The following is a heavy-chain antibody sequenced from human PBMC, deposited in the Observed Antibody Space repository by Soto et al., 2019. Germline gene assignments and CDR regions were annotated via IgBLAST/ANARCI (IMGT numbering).Heavy chain of an antibody. V-gene: IGHV2-70*01. J-gene: IGHJ4*02. Sequence: SGPTLVNPKQTLILTCAFSGFSLSRNGMSVSWIRHPPGKALEFLALIDWEEEKFYSPSLRTRLTVSKDTSKSKVVLTLTNVDPVDTATYYCTWSTKWNYEYYFDYWGQGTLVTVS. CDR2: IDWEEEK. D-gene: IGHD1-7*01. CDR3: TWSTKWNYEYYFDY. CDR1: GFSLSRNGMS.